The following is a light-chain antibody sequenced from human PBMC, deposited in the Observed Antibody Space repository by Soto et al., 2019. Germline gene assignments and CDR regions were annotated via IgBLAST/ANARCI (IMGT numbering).Light chain of an antibody. CDR3: QQYNNWPPRT. CDR2: GAS. Sequence: EIVMTQSAATLSVSPGERATLSCRASQSVSSNLAWYQQKPGQAPRLLIYGASTRATGIPARFSGSGSGTEFTLTISSLQSEDFAVYYCQQYNNWPPRTFGQGTKADIK. V-gene: IGKV3-15*01. CDR1: QSVSSN. J-gene: IGKJ1*01.